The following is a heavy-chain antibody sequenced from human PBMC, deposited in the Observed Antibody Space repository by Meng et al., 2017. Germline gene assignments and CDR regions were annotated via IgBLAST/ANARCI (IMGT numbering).Heavy chain of an antibody. D-gene: IGHD5-24*01. Sequence: SVKVSCKASGGTFSSYAISWVRQAPGQGLEWMGGIIPIFGTANYAQKFQGRVTITTDESTSTAYMELSSLRSEDTAVYYCAREALTMTEMATIVGAFDIWGQGKMVTVSS. CDR1: GGTFSSYA. CDR2: IIPIFGTA. J-gene: IGHJ3*02. CDR3: AREALTMTEMATIVGAFDI. V-gene: IGHV1-69*05.